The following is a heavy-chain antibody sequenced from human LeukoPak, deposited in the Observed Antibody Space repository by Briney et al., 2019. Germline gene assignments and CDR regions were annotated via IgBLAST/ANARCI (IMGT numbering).Heavy chain of an antibody. CDR1: GYTFTSYD. D-gene: IGHD3-10*01. CDR2: MNPNSGNT. J-gene: IGHJ5*02. V-gene: IGHV1-8*01. CDR3: ARGLVVGSGPQFLFDP. Sequence: ASVKVSCKASGYTFTSYDINWVRQATGQGPEWMGWMNPNSGNTGYAQKFQGRVTMTRNTSISTAYMELSSLRSEDTAVYYCARGLVVGSGPQFLFDPWGQGTLVTVSS.